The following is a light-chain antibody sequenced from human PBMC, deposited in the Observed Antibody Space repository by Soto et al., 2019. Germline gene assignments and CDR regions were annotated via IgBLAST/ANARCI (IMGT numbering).Light chain of an antibody. J-gene: IGLJ1*01. CDR1: SSDVGGYNY. Sequence: QSALTQPASVSGSPGQSITISCTGTSSDVGGYNYVSWYQQHPGKAPKLLIYEVSNRPSGVSNRFSGSKSGNTDSLTISGLQAEDEADYYCSSYASIGTRVFGTGTKLTVL. CDR2: EVS. CDR3: SSYASIGTRV. V-gene: IGLV2-14*01.